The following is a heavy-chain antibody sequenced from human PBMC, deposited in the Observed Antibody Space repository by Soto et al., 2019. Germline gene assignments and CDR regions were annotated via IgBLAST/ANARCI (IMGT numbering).Heavy chain of an antibody. Sequence: SETLSLTCSVYSESFSSHYWSWIRQSPGKGLEWIGEINHIGSTAYNPSLKSRVTILVDASKNQFSLRLNSVTAADAGVYYCARVGPTTVTTFYDYWGQGTPVTVSS. CDR3: ARVGPTTVTTFYDY. J-gene: IGHJ4*02. CDR2: INHIGST. V-gene: IGHV4-34*01. D-gene: IGHD4-17*01. CDR1: SESFSSHY.